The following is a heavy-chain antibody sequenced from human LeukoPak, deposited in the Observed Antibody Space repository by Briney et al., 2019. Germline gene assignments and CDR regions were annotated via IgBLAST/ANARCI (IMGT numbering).Heavy chain of an antibody. J-gene: IGHJ4*02. CDR2: VADDEKTI. Sequence: GRSLRLSCVASGFTFTGHSMHWVRQAPGKGLEWVAVVADDEKTIFYADSLKGRFTVSRDNSKNTLYLQMNSLRAEDTAVYYCARGPSGYHNTGGQGTLVTVSS. V-gene: IGHV3-30*14. CDR3: ARGPSGYHNT. CDR1: GFTFTGHS. D-gene: IGHD5-12*01.